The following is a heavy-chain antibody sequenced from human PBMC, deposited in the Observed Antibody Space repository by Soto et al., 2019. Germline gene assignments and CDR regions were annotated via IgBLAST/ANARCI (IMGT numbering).Heavy chain of an antibody. V-gene: IGHV4-59*01. CDR2: IYYSGST. CDR3: ARFYRTSRGYYYFDY. D-gene: IGHD3-22*01. J-gene: IGHJ4*02. CDR1: DGSISSYY. Sequence: QVQLQESGPGLVKPSETLSLTCTVSDGSISSYYWSWIRQPPGKGLEWIGYIYYSGSTNYNPSLKSRVTISVDTSKNQFSLKLSSVTAADTAVYYCARFYRTSRGYYYFDYWGQGTLVTVSS.